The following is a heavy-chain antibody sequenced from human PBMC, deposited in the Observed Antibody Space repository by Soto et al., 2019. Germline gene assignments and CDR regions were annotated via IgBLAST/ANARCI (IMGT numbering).Heavy chain of an antibody. CDR1: GFTFSSYA. J-gene: IGHJ4*02. Sequence: DVQLLESGGDLVQPGGSLRLSCAASGFTFSSYAMSCVRQAPGKGLEWVSSMSGAGRSSYDADSVKGRFTISRDNSKNTLYLQMNNLRAEDTALYYCAKGPIFGVENIYDYWGQGTLVTVSS. D-gene: IGHD3-3*01. CDR3: AKGPIFGVENIYDY. CDR2: MSGAGRSS. V-gene: IGHV3-23*01.